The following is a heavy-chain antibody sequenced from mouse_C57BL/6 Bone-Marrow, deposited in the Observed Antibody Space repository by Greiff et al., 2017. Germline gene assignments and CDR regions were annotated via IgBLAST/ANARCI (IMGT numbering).Heavy chain of an antibody. J-gene: IGHJ2*01. Sequence: QVQLKESGPGLVAPSQSLSITCTVPGFSLTSYALSWVRQPPGKGLEGLGVIWTGGGTHYNSALISRLSICQDNSTSQVFLYMNSLQTVDTARYYCATLYGSSQYYFDYWGQGTTLTVSS. CDR1: GFSLTSYA. D-gene: IGHD1-1*01. CDR2: IWTGGGT. CDR3: ATLYGSSQYYFDY. V-gene: IGHV2-9-1*01.